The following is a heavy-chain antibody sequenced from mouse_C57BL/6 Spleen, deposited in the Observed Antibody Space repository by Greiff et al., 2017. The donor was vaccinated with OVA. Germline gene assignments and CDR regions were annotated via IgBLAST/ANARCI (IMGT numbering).Heavy chain of an antibody. Sequence: VQLKESGPGMVKPSQSLSLTCTVTGYSITSGYDWHWIRHFPGNKLEWMGYISYSGSTNYNPSLKSRISITHDTSKNHFFLKLNSVTTEDTATYYCASTVVESSYWYFDVWGTGTTVTVSS. D-gene: IGHD1-1*01. CDR1: GYSITSGYD. J-gene: IGHJ1*03. CDR3: ASTVVESSYWYFDV. CDR2: ISYSGST. V-gene: IGHV3-1*01.